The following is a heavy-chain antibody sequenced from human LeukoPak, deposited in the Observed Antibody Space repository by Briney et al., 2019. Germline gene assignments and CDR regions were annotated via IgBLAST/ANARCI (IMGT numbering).Heavy chain of an antibody. Sequence: SETLSHTCAVYGGSFSGYYWSWIRQPPGKGLEWIGEINHSGSTNYNPSLKSRVTISVDTSKNQFSLKLSSVTAADTAVYYCARGGLFNWNPGSRYYYYGMDVWGKGTTVTVSS. V-gene: IGHV4-34*01. CDR2: INHSGST. CDR1: GGSFSGYY. D-gene: IGHD1-1*01. CDR3: ARGGLFNWNPGSRYYYYGMDV. J-gene: IGHJ6*04.